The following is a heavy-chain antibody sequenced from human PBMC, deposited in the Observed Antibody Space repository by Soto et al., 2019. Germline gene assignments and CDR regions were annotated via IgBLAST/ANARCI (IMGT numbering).Heavy chain of an antibody. D-gene: IGHD3-9*01. Sequence: EVQLLESGGGLVQPGGSLKLSCAASEFTFSSYAMSWVRQAPGKGLEWVSGISGTGRVTNYAESVKGRFTISRDNPKNTLYLQINSLRAEDTAVYYCAKDVHYDIVTGIEYFHHWGQGTLVTVSS. CDR1: EFTFSSYA. J-gene: IGHJ1*01. V-gene: IGHV3-23*01. CDR2: ISGTGRVT. CDR3: AKDVHYDIVTGIEYFHH.